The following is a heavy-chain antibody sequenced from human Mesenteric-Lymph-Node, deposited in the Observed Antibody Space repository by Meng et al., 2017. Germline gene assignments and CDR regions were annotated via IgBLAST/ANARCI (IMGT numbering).Heavy chain of an antibody. Sequence: SELLSLTCTVPGGSTRSSSYYWGWIRQPPGKGLEWIGSIYYSGSTYYNPSLKSRVTISVDTSKNQFSLKLSSVTGADTAVYYCARGGKLLWFGELWFHWGQGTLVTVSS. CDR1: GGSTRSSSYY. CDR2: IYYSGST. D-gene: IGHD3-10*01. V-gene: IGHV4-39*07. J-gene: IGHJ4*02. CDR3: ARGGKLLWFGELWFH.